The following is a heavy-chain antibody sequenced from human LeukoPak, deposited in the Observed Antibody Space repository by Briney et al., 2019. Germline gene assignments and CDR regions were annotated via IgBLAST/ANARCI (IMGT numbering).Heavy chain of an antibody. CDR2: ISRDNSTT. CDR1: GFTFSDHH. J-gene: IGHJ5*02. CDR3: ARQGYCSRGSCYWSGWFDP. D-gene: IGHD2-15*01. V-gene: IGHV3-11*01. Sequence: PGGSLRLSCVVSGFTFSDHHMSWIRQAPGKGLEWVSYISRDNSTTYYADSVKGRFTVSRDNAKDSLYLQMNSLRAEDTAVYYCARQGYCSRGSCYWSGWFDPWGQGTLVTVSS.